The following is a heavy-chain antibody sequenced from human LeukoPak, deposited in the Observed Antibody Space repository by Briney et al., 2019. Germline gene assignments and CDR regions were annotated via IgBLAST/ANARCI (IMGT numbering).Heavy chain of an antibody. D-gene: IGHD3-10*01. J-gene: IGHJ4*02. Sequence: PSETLSLTCTVSGGSISSSSYYWGWIRQPPGKGLEWIGSIYYSGSTYYNPSLKSRVTISVDTSKNQFSLKLSSVTAADTAVYYCARSSITMVRGVMAPGYGYYFDYWGQGTLVTVSS. V-gene: IGHV4-39*07. CDR3: ARSSITMVRGVMAPGYGYYFDY. CDR1: GGSISSSSYY. CDR2: IYYSGST.